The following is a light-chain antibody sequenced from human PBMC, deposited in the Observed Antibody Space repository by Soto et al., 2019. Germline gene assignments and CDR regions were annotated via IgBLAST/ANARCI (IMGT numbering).Light chain of an antibody. Sequence: QSALTQPPSASGSPGQSVTISCTGTSSDVGAYNYVSWYQQLPGKAPKLIIYEVSKRPSGVPDRFSGSKSGNTASLTVSGLQAEDEADYYCTSYAGTYSFFXVFGTGTKVTVL. J-gene: IGLJ1*01. CDR3: TSYAGTYSFFXV. CDR1: SSDVGAYNY. V-gene: IGLV2-8*01. CDR2: EVS.